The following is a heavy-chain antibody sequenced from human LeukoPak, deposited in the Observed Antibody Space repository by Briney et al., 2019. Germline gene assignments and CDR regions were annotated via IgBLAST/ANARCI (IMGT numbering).Heavy chain of an antibody. V-gene: IGHV4-59*12. CDR2: IYYSGST. CDR1: GGSISSYY. Sequence: KPSETLSLTCTVSGGSISSYYWSWIRQPPGKGLEWIGYIYYSGSTNYNPSLKSRVTISVDTSKNQFSLNLTSVTAADTAEYYCARDFRAFDIWGQGTMVTVSS. CDR3: ARDFRAFDI. J-gene: IGHJ3*02.